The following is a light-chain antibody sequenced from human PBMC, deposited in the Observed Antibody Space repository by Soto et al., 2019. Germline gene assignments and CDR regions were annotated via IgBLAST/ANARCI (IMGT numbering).Light chain of an antibody. CDR2: DVS. CDR1: SSDVGSYNY. Sequence: QSALTQPASVSGSPGQSITISCTGTSSDVGSYNYVSWYQQNPGKAPKLIIHDVSNRPSGVSNRFSGSKSGNTASLTISGLQAEDEANYYCNSYTSTNTLIFGGGTQLTVL. V-gene: IGLV2-14*01. J-gene: IGLJ2*01. CDR3: NSYTSTNTLI.